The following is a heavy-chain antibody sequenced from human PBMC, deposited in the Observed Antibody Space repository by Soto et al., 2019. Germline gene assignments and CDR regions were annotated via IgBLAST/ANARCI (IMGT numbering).Heavy chain of an antibody. D-gene: IGHD2-2*01. CDR1: GYNFISHH. V-gene: IGHV1-46*04. CDR3: ARDYWSSKPSLSYFDY. J-gene: IGHJ4*02. CDR2: INPFDGSA. Sequence: QVQLVQSGAEVTKPGASVRLSCKASGYNFISHHIHWVRQAPGQGLEWMGVINPFDGSATHAQKLQGRLIMTRDKSTSTVYMELSSLRSEYAAIYYSARDYWSSKPSLSYFDYWGQVALVTVSA.